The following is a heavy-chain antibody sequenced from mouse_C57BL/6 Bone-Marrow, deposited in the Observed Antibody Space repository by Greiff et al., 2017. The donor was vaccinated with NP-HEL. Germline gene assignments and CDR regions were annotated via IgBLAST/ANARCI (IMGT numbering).Heavy chain of an antibody. Sequence: EVQLQQSGTVLARPGASVKMSCKTSGYTFTSYWMHWVKQRPGQGLEWIGAIYPGNSDTSYNQKFKGKAKLTAVTSASTAYMELSSLTNEDSAVYYCTRIFITTVVADMDYWGQGTSVTVSS. J-gene: IGHJ4*01. CDR3: TRIFITTVVADMDY. V-gene: IGHV1-5*01. CDR1: GYTFTSYW. D-gene: IGHD1-1*01. CDR2: IYPGNSDT.